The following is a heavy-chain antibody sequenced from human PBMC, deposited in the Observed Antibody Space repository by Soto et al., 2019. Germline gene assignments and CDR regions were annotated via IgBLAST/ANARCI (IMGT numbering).Heavy chain of an antibody. CDR2: LSSNGGST. CDR3: ARAFRLGYCSSTSCYGVDY. Sequence: EVQLVESGGGLVQPGGSLRLSCAASGFTFSSYAMHWVRQAPGKGLEYVSALSSNGGSTYYANSVKGRFTISKDNSKNTVYLQMGSLRAEDMAVYYCARAFRLGYCSSTSCYGVDYWGQGTLVTVS. V-gene: IGHV3-64*01. D-gene: IGHD2-2*01. CDR1: GFTFSSYA. J-gene: IGHJ4*02.